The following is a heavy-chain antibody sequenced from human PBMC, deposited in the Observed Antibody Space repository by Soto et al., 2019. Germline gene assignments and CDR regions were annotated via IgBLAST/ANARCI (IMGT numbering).Heavy chain of an antibody. J-gene: IGHJ4*02. CDR1: GYTFTSYG. CDR2: ISAYNGNT. CDR3: ARRSSSWYSVDY. Sequence: ASVKVSCKASGYTFTSYGISWVRQAPGQGLEWMGWISAYNGNTNYAQKLQGRVTMTTDTSTSTAYMERRSLRSDDTAVYYCARRSSSWYSVDYWGQGTLVTVSS. D-gene: IGHD6-13*01. V-gene: IGHV1-18*01.